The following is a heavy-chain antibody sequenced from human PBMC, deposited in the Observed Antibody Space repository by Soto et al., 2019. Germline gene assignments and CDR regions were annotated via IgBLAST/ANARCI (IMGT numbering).Heavy chain of an antibody. V-gene: IGHV3-21*01. D-gene: IGHD6-19*01. CDR2: ISSGSSYI. J-gene: IGHJ4*02. Sequence: EVQLVESGGGLVKPGGSLRLSCAASGFTFSTYNMNWVRQAPGKGLEWVSSISSGSSYIYYADSVTGRFTVSRDNAKKALFLQMNSLRAEDTAVYYCASDRTSSFSSGTSFVYWGQGTLVTVSS. CDR3: ASDRTSSFSSGTSFVY. CDR1: GFTFSTYN.